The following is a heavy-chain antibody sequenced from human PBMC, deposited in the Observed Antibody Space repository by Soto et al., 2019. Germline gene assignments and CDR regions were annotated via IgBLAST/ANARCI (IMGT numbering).Heavy chain of an antibody. D-gene: IGHD3-3*01. CDR1: GGSFSGYY. J-gene: IGHJ6*02. CDR3: ARGGFWSGYFSPQYYYGMDV. V-gene: IGHV4-34*01. Sequence: KTSETLSLTCAVYGGSFSGYYWSWIRQPPGRGLEWIGEINHSGSTNYNPSLKSRVTISVDTSKNQFSLKLSSVTAADTAVYYCARGGFWSGYFSPQYYYGMDVWGQGTTVTVSS. CDR2: INHSGST.